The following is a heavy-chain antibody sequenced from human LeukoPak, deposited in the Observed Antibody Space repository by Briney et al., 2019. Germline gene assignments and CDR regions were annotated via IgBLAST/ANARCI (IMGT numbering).Heavy chain of an antibody. Sequence: PGGSLRLSCAASGFTFRSYAMSWVRQAPGKGLEWVSAISSSGGNTYYADSVKGRFTISRDNSKNTLFLQMNSLRAEDTAVYYCARGSPGSCSSTSCYYKVFDYWGQGTLVTVSS. CDR1: GFTFRSYA. J-gene: IGHJ4*02. V-gene: IGHV3-23*01. D-gene: IGHD2-2*01. CDR3: ARGSPGSCSSTSCYYKVFDY. CDR2: ISSSGGNT.